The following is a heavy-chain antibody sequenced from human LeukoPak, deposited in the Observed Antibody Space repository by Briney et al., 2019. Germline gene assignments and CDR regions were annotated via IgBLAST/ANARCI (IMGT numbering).Heavy chain of an antibody. CDR1: GGTFSSYA. V-gene: IGHV1-69*06. D-gene: IGHD2-2*01. CDR3: ARPYQPQIHAFDI. J-gene: IGHJ3*02. CDR2: IIPIFGTA. Sequence: GASVKVSCKASGGTFSSYAISWVRQAPGQGLEWMGGIIPIFGTANYAQKFQGRVTITADKSTSTAYMELSSLRSEDTAVYYCARPYQPQIHAFDIWGQGTMVTVSS.